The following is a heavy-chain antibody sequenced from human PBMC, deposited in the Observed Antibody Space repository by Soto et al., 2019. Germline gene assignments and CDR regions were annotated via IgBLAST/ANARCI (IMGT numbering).Heavy chain of an antibody. CDR3: ATRSPAFDY. CDR2: ISTNKGNT. J-gene: IGHJ4*02. CDR1: GYTFTSYG. V-gene: IGHV1-18*01. Sequence: QVQLVQSGPEVKKPGASVKVSCKTSGYTFTSYGISRVRQAPGQGLEWMGWISTNKGNTTYAQKFQGRVTMTTDTSTSTGYMELRSLRSDDTAVYYCATRSPAFDYWGQGTLVTVSS.